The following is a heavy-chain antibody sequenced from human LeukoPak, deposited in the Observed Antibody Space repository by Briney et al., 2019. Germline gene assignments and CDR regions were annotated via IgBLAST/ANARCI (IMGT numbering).Heavy chain of an antibody. D-gene: IGHD6-19*01. J-gene: IGHJ6*03. CDR1: GFTFSSYA. CDR2: ISGSGGST. V-gene: IGHV3-23*01. Sequence: GGSLRLSCAASGFTFSSYAMSWVRQAPGKGLEWVSAISGSGGSTYYADSVKGRFTISRDNSKNTLYLQMNSLRAEDTAVYYCAKHHSSGWYWYYYYYMDVWGKGTTVTVPS. CDR3: AKHHSSGWYWYYYYYMDV.